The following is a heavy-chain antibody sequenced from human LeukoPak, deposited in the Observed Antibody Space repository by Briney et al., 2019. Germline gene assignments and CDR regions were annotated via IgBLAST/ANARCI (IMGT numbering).Heavy chain of an antibody. J-gene: IGHJ5*01. Sequence: ASVTVSCKATSRISWVRQAPGQGLEWMGWIGSYGGDTYYAQKFQGRVTVTTDTSTSTVYMELRSLRSDDTAVYYCARDLWNFYDDSGYYRDFDSWGQGTLLPSPQ. CDR2: IGSYGGDT. CDR1: TSR. V-gene: IGHV1-18*01. D-gene: IGHD3-22*01. CDR3: ARDLWNFYDDSGYYRDFDS.